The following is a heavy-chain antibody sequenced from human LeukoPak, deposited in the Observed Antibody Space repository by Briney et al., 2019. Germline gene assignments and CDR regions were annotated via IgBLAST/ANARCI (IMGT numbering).Heavy chain of an antibody. Sequence: ASVKVSCKASGYTFTGYYMHWVRQAPGQGLEWMGWINPNSGGTNYAQKFQGRVTMTRDTSISTAYMELSRLRSEDTAVYYCAILGGYYYYMDVWGQGTLVTVSS. CDR2: INPNSGGT. J-gene: IGHJ6*03. CDR3: AILGGYYYYMDV. CDR1: GYTFTGYY. V-gene: IGHV1-2*02.